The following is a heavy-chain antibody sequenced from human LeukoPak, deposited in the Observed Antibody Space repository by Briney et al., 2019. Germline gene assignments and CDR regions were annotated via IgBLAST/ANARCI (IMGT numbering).Heavy chain of an antibody. V-gene: IGHV3-11*01. J-gene: IGHJ4*02. CDR1: GFIFSDYY. D-gene: IGHD5-24*01. CDR3: ARTRDGYSDH. Sequence: PGGSLRLSCAASGFIFSDYYMNWLRQAPGKGLECVAYISTSGSTIHYSDSVKGRFTISGDNAKNSLYLHMNSLRDDDTAFYYCARTRDGYSDHWGQGTLVSVSS. CDR2: ISTSGSTI.